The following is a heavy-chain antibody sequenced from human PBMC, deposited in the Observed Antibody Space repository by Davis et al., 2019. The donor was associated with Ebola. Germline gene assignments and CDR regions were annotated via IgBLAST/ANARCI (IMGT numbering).Heavy chain of an antibody. V-gene: IGHV3-74*01. CDR3: ARDSRRGIAAAGTLWWYFDL. CDR2: INSDGSTR. D-gene: IGHD6-13*01. CDR1: GFTFSSYW. J-gene: IGHJ2*01. Sequence: GESLKISCAASGFTFSSYWMHWARQVPGKGLVWVSSINSDGSTRSYADSVKGRFTISRDNAKNSLYLQMNSLRAEDTAVYYCARDSRRGIAAAGTLWWYFDLWGRGTLVTVSS.